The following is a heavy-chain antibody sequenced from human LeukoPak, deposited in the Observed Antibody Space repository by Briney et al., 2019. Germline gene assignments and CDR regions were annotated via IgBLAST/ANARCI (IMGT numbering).Heavy chain of an antibody. CDR1: EFSFSSFY. Sequence: GGSLRLSCAASEFSFSSFYMGWVRQAPGKGLEWVANIDQGGGHTAYADSLKGRFTISRDNGKSSLYLQMNSLRPEDTAVYYCARWYEPFDSWGQGTLVTVSS. D-gene: IGHD6-13*01. V-gene: IGHV3-7*01. CDR2: IDQGGGHT. CDR3: ARWYEPFDS. J-gene: IGHJ4*02.